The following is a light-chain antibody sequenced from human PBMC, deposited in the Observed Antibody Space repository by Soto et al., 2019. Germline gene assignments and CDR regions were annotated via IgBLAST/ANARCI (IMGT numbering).Light chain of an antibody. V-gene: IGKV1-17*01. CDR2: AAS. J-gene: IGKJ1*01. Sequence: DIQMTQSPSSLSASVGDRVTITCRASQGIRDDLLWFQQKPGKAPKRLISAASSLQSGVPSRFSGSGSGTEFTLTISSLQPEDFATYYCLQHRSYPWTFGQGTKVEVK. CDR3: LQHRSYPWT. CDR1: QGIRDD.